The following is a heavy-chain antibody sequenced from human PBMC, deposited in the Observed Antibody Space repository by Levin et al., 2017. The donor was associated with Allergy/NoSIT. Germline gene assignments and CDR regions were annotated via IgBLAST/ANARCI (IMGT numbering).Heavy chain of an antibody. Sequence: GESLKISCKASGYTFTSHAMHWVRQAPGQRLEWMGWINAGNGNTKYSQKFQGRVTITRDTSASTGYMELSSLRSEDTAVYYCATALLPPGATIISYYYGMDGWGQGTTVTVSS. J-gene: IGHJ6*02. D-gene: IGHD2-2*01. V-gene: IGHV1-3*01. CDR3: ATALLPPGATIISYYYGMDG. CDR2: INAGNGNT. CDR1: GYTFTSHA.